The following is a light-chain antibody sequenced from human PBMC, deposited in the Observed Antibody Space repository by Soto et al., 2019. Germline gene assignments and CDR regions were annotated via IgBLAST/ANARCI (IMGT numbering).Light chain of an antibody. CDR3: QQRYRSPNT. Sequence: DIQMTQSPSSLSASVGDRVTITCRASQSITTFLNWYQQKPGKAPKLLIYGASSLQSGVPSRFSGSVSGTDFTLTISSLQPEDFATYYCQQRYRSPNTFGQGTKLEIK. CDR2: GAS. V-gene: IGKV1-39*01. J-gene: IGKJ2*01. CDR1: QSITTF.